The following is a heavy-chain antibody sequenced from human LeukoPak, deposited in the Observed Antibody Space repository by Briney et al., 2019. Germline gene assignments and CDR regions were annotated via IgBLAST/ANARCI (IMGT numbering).Heavy chain of an antibody. CDR3: ARHLLWFGELSGGFDY. Sequence: AGGSLRLSCAASGFTFSNYWMHWVRQAPGKGLVWVSRINNDGSSTSYADSVKGRFTISRDNAKNTLYLQMNSLRAEDTAVYYCARHLLWFGELSGGFDYWGQGTLVTVSS. CDR2: INNDGSST. J-gene: IGHJ4*02. D-gene: IGHD3-10*01. V-gene: IGHV3-74*01. CDR1: GFTFSNYW.